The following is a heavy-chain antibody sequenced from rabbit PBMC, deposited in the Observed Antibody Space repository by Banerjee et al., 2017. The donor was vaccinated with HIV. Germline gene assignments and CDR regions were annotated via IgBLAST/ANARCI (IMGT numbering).Heavy chain of an antibody. CDR2: IDIGDGKT. CDR3: ARVGSDYYYGMDL. CDR1: GFSFNSGLP. J-gene: IGHJ6*01. D-gene: IGHD4-2*01. V-gene: IGHV1S45*01. Sequence: QEQLEESGGGLVKPGASLTLTCNASGFSFNSGLPMCWVRQAPGKGLEWIACIDIGDGKTYYANWAEGRLTISKASSTVDLKMTSLTAADTATYFCARVGSDYYYGMDLWGQGTLVTVS.